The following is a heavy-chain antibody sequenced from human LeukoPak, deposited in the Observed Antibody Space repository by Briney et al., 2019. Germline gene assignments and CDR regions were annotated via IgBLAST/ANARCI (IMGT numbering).Heavy chain of an antibody. V-gene: IGHV3-53*01. CDR1: GFTVSSNY. J-gene: IGHJ4*02. CDR3: ASGGMGARKYYSDPFHY. Sequence: GGSLRLSCAASGFTVSSNYMSWVRQAPGKGLEWVSILYSAGATYYPGSVRGRFTISRDSSKNTVCLQMNSLRAEDTAVYYCASGGMGARKYYSDPFHYWGQGTLVTVSS. D-gene: IGHD3-16*01. CDR2: LYSAGAT.